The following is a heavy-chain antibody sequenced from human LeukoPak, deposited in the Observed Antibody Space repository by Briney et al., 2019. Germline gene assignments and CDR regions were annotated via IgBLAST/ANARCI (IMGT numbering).Heavy chain of an antibody. CDR3: ARGLSGSYYFNY. D-gene: IGHD1-26*01. V-gene: IGHV1-46*01. J-gene: IGHJ4*02. CDR2: INPSGGST. Sequence: ASVKVSCKASGYTFTSYYMHWVRQAPGQGLEWMGIINPSGGSTSYAQKFQGRVTITRDTSASTAYMELSSLRSEDTAVYYCARGLSGSYYFNYWGQGTLVTVSS. CDR1: GYTFTSYY.